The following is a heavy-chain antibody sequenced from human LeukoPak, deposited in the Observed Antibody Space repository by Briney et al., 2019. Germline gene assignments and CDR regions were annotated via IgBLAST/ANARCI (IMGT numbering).Heavy chain of an antibody. CDR3: ARDHNWAFDY. V-gene: IGHV3-48*03. CDR2: ISGSGGST. J-gene: IGHJ4*02. Sequence: GGSLRLSCAASGFTFSSYEMNWVRQAPGKGLEWVSAISGSGGSTYYADSVKGRFTISSDTARNSLYLHMHSLRAEDTAVYYCARDHNWAFDYWGQGALVTVSS. CDR1: GFTFSSYE. D-gene: IGHD1-20*01.